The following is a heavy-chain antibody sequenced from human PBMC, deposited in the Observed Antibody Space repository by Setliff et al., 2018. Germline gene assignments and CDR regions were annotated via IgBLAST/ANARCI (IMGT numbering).Heavy chain of an antibody. J-gene: IGHJ4*02. CDR3: ARGGCSATSCLDY. CDR1: GFTFSIYS. Sequence: GGSLRLSCAASGFTFSIYSMNWVRQAPGKGLEWIAYISSGSNSIFHSDSVMGRFTISRDNASNSLYLQMNRLSPEDTAVYYCARGGCSATSCLDYWGQGILVTIAS. D-gene: IGHD2-2*01. CDR2: ISSGSNSI. V-gene: IGHV3-48*01.